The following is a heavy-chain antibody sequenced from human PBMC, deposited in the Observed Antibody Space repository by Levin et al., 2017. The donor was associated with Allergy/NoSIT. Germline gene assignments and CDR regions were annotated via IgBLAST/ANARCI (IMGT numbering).Heavy chain of an antibody. J-gene: IGHJ4*02. Sequence: SCAASGFTVSTNYMNWVRQAPGKGLEWVSVVYSGGATYYADSVKGRFTISRDNSKNTLYLQMNSLRAEDTAVYYCANGVSDDYGDYLRYWGQGTLVTVSS. V-gene: IGHV3-53*01. CDR3: ANGVSDDYGDYLRY. D-gene: IGHD4-17*01. CDR1: GFTVSTNY. CDR2: VYSGGAT.